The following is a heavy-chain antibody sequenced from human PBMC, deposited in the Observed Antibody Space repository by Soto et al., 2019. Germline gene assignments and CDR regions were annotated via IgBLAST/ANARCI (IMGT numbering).Heavy chain of an antibody. CDR3: ARGVAGSGFDL. V-gene: IGHV6-1*01. CDR2: TYYRSNWRH. Sequence: SQTLSLTCAISGDSVSSNTAAWNWIRSSPSRGLEWLGRTYYRSNWRHDYAVSVKSRITVNPDTSKNHFPLQLNSVTPDDTAVYYCARGVAGSGFDLWGQGTLVTVPQ. D-gene: IGHD6-19*01. J-gene: IGHJ4*02. CDR1: GDSVSSNTAA.